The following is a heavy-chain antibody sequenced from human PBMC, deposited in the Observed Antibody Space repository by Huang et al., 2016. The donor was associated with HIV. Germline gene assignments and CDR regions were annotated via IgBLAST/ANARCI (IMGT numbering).Heavy chain of an antibody. CDR3: ARSEPSRYYFDY. CDR1: GFTFSNYA. J-gene: IGHJ4*02. V-gene: IGHV3-30-3*01. CDR2: ISNEGSTK. Sequence: QVQLVESGGGVVQPGTSLRLSCAASGFTFSNYAMNWVRQAPGKGLWWVAVISNEGSTKYYADSVKGRFTISRDNSKNTVYLQMNSLRAEDTAVYYCARSEPSRYYFDYWGQGTLVTVSS.